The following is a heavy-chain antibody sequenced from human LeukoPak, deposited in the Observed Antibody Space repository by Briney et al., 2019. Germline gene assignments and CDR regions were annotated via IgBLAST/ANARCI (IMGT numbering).Heavy chain of an antibody. D-gene: IGHD6-13*01. J-gene: IGHJ4*02. CDR3: ARRHSSSWYFDY. CDR1: VGSISSYY. CDR2: IYYSGST. Sequence: SETLSLTCTVSVGSISSYYWSWMRQPPGRGLEWMGYIYYSGSTNYNPSLKSRVTISVDTSKNQFTLKLSSVTAADTAVYYCARRHSSSWYFDYWGQGTLVTVSS. V-gene: IGHV4-59*08.